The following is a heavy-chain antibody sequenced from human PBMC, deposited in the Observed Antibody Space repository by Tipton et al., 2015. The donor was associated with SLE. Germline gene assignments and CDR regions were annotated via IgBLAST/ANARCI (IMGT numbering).Heavy chain of an antibody. D-gene: IGHD2-15*01. V-gene: IGHV3-23*01. J-gene: IGHJ6*03. Sequence: SLRLSCATSGFTFNSYTMNWVRQAPGRGLEWVSAMSGSGGSAEYVDSVKGRFTISRDRSKNMLFLQMNSLRAEDTAVYYCAREGPSWYYYYMDVWGKGTTVTVSS. CDR2: MSGSGGSA. CDR3: AREGPSWYYYYMDV. CDR1: GFTFNSYT.